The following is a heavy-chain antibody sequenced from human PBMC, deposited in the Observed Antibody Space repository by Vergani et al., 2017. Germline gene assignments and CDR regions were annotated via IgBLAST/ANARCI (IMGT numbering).Heavy chain of an antibody. D-gene: IGHD4-17*01. Sequence: EVQLVEIGGGLIQPGGSLRLSCEASGFTVSSNYMSWVRQAPGKGLEWVSTLSASDRRTHYADSVKGRFTISRDISKNTLFLHMNSLRPEDTAVYYCARLPGVTTPFDYWGQGTLVTVSS. CDR3: ARLPGVTTPFDY. J-gene: IGHJ4*02. CDR2: SASDRRT. CDR1: GFTVSSNY. V-gene: IGHV3-53*02.